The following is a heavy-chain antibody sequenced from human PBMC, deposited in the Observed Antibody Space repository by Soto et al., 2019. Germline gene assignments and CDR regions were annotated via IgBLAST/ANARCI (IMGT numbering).Heavy chain of an antibody. CDR3: ARGWVGFYYFDY. V-gene: IGHV4-30-2*01. CDR2: IFHGGST. CDR1: GDSISSGAYS. Sequence: PSETLSLTCAVSGDSISSGAYSWSWIRQPPGKGLEWIGYIFHGGSTNYNPSLKSRVTISVDTSKNQFSLKLSSVTAADTAVYYCARGWVGFYYFDYWGQGTLVTVSS. J-gene: IGHJ4*02. D-gene: IGHD5-12*01.